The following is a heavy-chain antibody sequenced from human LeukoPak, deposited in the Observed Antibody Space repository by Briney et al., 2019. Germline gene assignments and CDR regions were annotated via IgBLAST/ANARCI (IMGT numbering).Heavy chain of an antibody. CDR3: ARDYYDSSGYYLYYYYYGMDV. J-gene: IGHJ6*02. Sequence: SETLSLTCTVSGGSISSYYWSWIRQPPGKGLEWIGYIYYSGSTNYNPSLKSRVTISVDTSKNRFSLKLSSVTAADTAVYYCARDYYDSSGYYLYYYYYGMDVWGQGTTVTVSS. CDR1: GGSISSYY. D-gene: IGHD3-22*01. CDR2: IYYSGST. V-gene: IGHV4-59*12.